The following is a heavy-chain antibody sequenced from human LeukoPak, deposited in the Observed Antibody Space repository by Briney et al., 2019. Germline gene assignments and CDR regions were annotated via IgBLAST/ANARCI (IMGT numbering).Heavy chain of an antibody. V-gene: IGHV1-69*04. D-gene: IGHD3-3*01. CDR2: IIPILGIA. J-gene: IGHJ4*02. Sequence: ASVKVSCKASGGTFSSYAISWVRQAPGQGLEWMGRIIPILGIANYAQKFQGRVTITADKSTSTAYMELSSLRSEDTAVYYCASFPRHVNYDPRQYYFDYWGQGTLVTVSS. CDR3: ASFPRHVNYDPRQYYFDY. CDR1: GGTFSSYA.